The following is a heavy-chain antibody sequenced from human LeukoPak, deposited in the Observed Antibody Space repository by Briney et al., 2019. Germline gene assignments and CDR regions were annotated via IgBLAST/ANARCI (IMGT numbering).Heavy chain of an antibody. V-gene: IGHV4-59*01. J-gene: IGHJ4*02. CDR2: FYHSGST. CDR3: ARVTGYVMEDYFDY. Sequence: PSETLSLTCTVSGVSISSYYWSWIRQPPGKGLECIGYFYHSGSTNYNPSLKSRVTISVDTSKNQFSLRLSSVTAADTAVYYCARVTGYVMEDYFDYWGQGTLVTVSS. D-gene: IGHD6-13*01. CDR1: GVSISSYY.